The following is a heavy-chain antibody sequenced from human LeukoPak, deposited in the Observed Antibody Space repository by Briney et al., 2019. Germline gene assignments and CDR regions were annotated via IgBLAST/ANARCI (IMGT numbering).Heavy chain of an antibody. Sequence: SETLSLTCAVSGGSISSSNRWGWVRQPPGKGLEGIGEIYHSGSPNYNPSLKSRVTISVDKSKHQFALKLSSVTAADTAVYYCARVSGYCSSTSCRTLDYWGQGTLVTVSS. CDR1: GGSISSSNR. V-gene: IGHV4-4*02. CDR3: ARVSGYCSSTSCRTLDY. D-gene: IGHD2-2*01. J-gene: IGHJ4*02. CDR2: IYHSGSP.